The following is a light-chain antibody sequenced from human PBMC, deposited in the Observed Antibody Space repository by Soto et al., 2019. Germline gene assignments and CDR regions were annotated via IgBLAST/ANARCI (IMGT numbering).Light chain of an antibody. CDR2: GAS. CDR3: QHYNSYSEA. Sequence: DIQMTQFPSSLSASVGDRVTITCRASQSISSYLNWYQQKPGKAPKLLIYGASSLESGVPSRFSGSGSGTDFTLTISSLQPDDFATYYCQHYNSYSEAFGQGTKVDIK. V-gene: IGKV1-39*01. J-gene: IGKJ1*01. CDR1: QSISSY.